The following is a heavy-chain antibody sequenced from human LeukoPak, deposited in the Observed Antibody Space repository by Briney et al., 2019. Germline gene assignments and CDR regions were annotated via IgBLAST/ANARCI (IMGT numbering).Heavy chain of an antibody. J-gene: IGHJ3*02. V-gene: IGHV4-39*01. CDR2: IYYSGST. CDR1: GGSISSDSYY. D-gene: IGHD3-16*01. Sequence: SETLSLTCTVSGGSISSDSYYWGWIRQPPGKGLEWIGSIYYSGSTYYNPSLKSRVTISVDTSKNQFSLKLSSVTAADTAVYYCASLPLGGAFDIWGQGTMVTVPS. CDR3: ASLPLGGAFDI.